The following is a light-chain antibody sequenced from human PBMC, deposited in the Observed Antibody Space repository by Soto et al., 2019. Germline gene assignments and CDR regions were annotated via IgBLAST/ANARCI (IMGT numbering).Light chain of an antibody. Sequence: QSALTQPASVSGSPGQSITISCTGTSSDIGNYDFVSWYQQVPGTAPKAMIYEVSSRPSGVSNRFSGSKSGNTASLTVSGLQAEDEADYYCSSYAGSSNVFGTGTKVTVL. CDR2: EVS. CDR3: SSYAGSSNV. J-gene: IGLJ1*01. V-gene: IGLV2-14*01. CDR1: SSDIGNYDF.